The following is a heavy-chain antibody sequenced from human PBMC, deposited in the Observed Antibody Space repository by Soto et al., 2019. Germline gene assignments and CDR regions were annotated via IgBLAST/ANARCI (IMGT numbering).Heavy chain of an antibody. D-gene: IGHD2-15*01. Sequence: EVQLVESGGGLVQPGGSLRLSCAASGFTFSAHYMDWVRQAPGKGLEWVGRIKNKANSYTTEYATSVEGRFTISREDSQNSLYLQMNSLKTEGTAVYYGARVSLVGASGGRYFDYWGQGSQVAVSS. V-gene: IGHV3-72*01. J-gene: IGHJ4*02. CDR1: GFTFSAHY. CDR3: ARVSLVGASGGRYFDY. CDR2: IKNKANSYTT.